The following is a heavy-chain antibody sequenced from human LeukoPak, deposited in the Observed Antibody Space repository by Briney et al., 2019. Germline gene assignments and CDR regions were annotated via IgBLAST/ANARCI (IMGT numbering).Heavy chain of an antibody. J-gene: IGHJ5*02. D-gene: IGHD6-19*01. CDR2: ISGSGGNT. CDR3: AKLAGGAVGGWFDP. CDR1: GFTFSSYA. V-gene: IGHV3-23*01. Sequence: GGSLRLSCAASGFTFSSYAMSWVRQAPGKGLKWVSAISGSGGNTYYADSVKGRFTISRDNSKNTLYLQMNSLRAEDTAVYYCAKLAGGAVGGWFDPWGQGTLVTVSS.